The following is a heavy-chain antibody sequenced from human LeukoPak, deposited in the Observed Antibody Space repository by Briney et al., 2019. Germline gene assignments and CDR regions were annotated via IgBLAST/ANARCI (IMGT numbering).Heavy chain of an antibody. D-gene: IGHD5-12*01. CDR3: VRQYSGYESLYFDS. CDR1: GYTFSSYT. CDR2: INTNTGTP. Sequence: ASVRVSCKASGYTFSSYTSSWLRQAPGQGLEWMGWINTNTGTPTYAQGFTGRFVFSLDSSVSTAYLQISSLKAEDIAVYYCVRQYSGYESLYFDSWGQGTLVTVSS. V-gene: IGHV7-4-1*02. J-gene: IGHJ4*02.